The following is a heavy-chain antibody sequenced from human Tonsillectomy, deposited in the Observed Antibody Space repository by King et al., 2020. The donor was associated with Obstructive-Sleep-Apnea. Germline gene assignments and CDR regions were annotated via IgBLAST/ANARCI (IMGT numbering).Heavy chain of an antibody. J-gene: IGHJ4*02. Sequence: VQLVESGAEVKKPGASVKVSCKASGYSFFSHSLSWVRQAPGQGLQWMGWVSVHNGNTYYAQKFQGRVTMTTDTSTSTAYMEMRSLRSDDTAVYYCARIIQTAAGTSGYFDNWGQGTLVTVSS. CDR2: VSVHNGNT. D-gene: IGHD6-13*01. CDR1: GYSFFSHS. CDR3: ARIIQTAAGTSGYFDN. V-gene: IGHV1-18*04.